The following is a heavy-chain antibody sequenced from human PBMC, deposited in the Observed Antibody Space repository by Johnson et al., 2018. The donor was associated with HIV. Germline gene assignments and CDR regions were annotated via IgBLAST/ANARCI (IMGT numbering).Heavy chain of an antibody. J-gene: IGHJ3*02. CDR2: ISYDGTNI. CDR1: GFTFSNYV. Sequence: VQLVESGGGVVQPGRSLKLSCVASGFTFSNYVIHWVRQAPGKGLEWVAMISYDGTNIYYRESVNGRFTIPRDNSKNTLYLHMDSLRAEDTAVYYCRIYSYGGGGPFEIWGQGTMVTVSS. D-gene: IGHD5-18*01. V-gene: IGHV3-30*03. CDR3: RIYSYGGGGPFEI.